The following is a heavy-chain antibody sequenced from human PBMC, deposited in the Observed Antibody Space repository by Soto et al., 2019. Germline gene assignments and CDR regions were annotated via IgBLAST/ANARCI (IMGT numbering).Heavy chain of an antibody. Sequence: SETLSLTCTVYGGSVSSHYWSWIRQPPGKGLEWIGFIHYSGGTKYNPSLESRVTMSVDTSQNQLSLRLNSVTAADTAVYYCARESAGSGKNNWFDPWGLGTLVT. J-gene: IGHJ5*02. CDR3: ARESAGSGKNNWFDP. CDR2: IHYSGGT. CDR1: GGSVSSHY. D-gene: IGHD3-10*01. V-gene: IGHV4-59*02.